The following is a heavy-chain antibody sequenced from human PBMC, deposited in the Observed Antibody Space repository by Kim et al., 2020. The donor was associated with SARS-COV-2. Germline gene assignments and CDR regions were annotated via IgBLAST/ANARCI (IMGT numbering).Heavy chain of an antibody. CDR2: ISSSSSYT. Sequence: GGSLRLSCAASGFTFSDYYMSWIRQAPGKGLEWVSYISSSSSYTNYADSVKGRFTISRDNAKNSLYLQMNSLRAEDTAVYYCARVGAGYSGYDFDVAVAGYYGMDVWGQGTTVTVSS. J-gene: IGHJ6*02. CDR1: GFTFSDYY. V-gene: IGHV3-11*06. D-gene: IGHD5-12*01. CDR3: ARVGAGYSGYDFDVAVAGYYGMDV.